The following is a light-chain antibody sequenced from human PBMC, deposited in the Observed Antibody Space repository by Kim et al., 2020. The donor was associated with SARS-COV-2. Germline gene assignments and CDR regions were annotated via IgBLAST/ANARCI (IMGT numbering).Light chain of an antibody. J-gene: IGLJ1*01. V-gene: IGLV1-44*01. CDR1: SPNSGRNV. CDR2: DSN. Sequence: QRVNSSCSGSSPNSGRNVVNRDQQIPGTAPKLPIYDSNQRPAGGPDRFSGSKYGTSASLAISGRESEDEADYLCATWDDRLTGFVLGTGTKVTVL. CDR3: ATWDDRLTGFV.